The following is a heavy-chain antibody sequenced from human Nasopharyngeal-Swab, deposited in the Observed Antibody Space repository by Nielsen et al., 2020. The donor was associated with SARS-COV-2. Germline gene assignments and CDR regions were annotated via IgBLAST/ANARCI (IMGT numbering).Heavy chain of an antibody. CDR1: GFTFSSYW. D-gene: IGHD1-14*01. V-gene: IGHV3-48*01. CDR3: AREEELGTAYYFDY. CDR2: ISSSSSTI. J-gene: IGHJ4*02. Sequence: GEPLKISCVASGFTFSSYWMSRVRQAPGKGLEWVSYISSSSSTIYYADSVKGRFTISRDNAKNSLYLQMNSLRAEDTAVYYCAREEELGTAYYFDYWGQGTLVAVSS.